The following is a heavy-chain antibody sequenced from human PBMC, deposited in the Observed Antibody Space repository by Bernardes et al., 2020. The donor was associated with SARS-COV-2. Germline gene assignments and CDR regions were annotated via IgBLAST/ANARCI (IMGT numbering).Heavy chain of an antibody. CDR2: IKSKTDGGTT. CDR1: GFTFSNAW. CDR3: TTDSGYSSGWYVQDY. J-gene: IGHJ4*02. V-gene: IGHV3-15*01. D-gene: IGHD6-19*01. Sequence: GSLRLSCAASGFTFSNAWMSWVRQAPGKGLEWVGRIKSKTDGGTTDYAAPVKGRFTISRDDSKNTLYLQMNSLKTEDTAVYYCTTDSGYSSGWYVQDYWGQGTLVTVSS.